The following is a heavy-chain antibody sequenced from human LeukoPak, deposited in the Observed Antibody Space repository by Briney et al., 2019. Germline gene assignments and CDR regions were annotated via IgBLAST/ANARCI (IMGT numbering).Heavy chain of an antibody. CDR3: ARAPMPNYYYYYMDV. CDR2: IYTSGST. J-gene: IGHJ6*03. CDR1: GGSISSGSYY. V-gene: IGHV4-61*02. D-gene: IGHD2-2*01. Sequence: SETLSLTCTVSGGSISSGSYYWSWIRQPAGKGLEWIGRIYTSGSTNYNPSLKSRVTISVDTSKNQFSLKLSSVTAADTAVYYCARAPMPNYYYYYMDVWGKGTTVTVSS.